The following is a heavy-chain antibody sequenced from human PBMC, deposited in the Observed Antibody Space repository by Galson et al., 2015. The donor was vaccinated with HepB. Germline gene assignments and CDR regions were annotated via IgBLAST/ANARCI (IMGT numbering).Heavy chain of an antibody. V-gene: IGHV3-30*18. CDR3: AKGGYYDFWSAYDS. CDR1: GFTFNNYG. CDR2: ISYDGTSK. J-gene: IGHJ4*02. D-gene: IGHD3-3*01. Sequence: SLRLSCAASGFTFNNYGIHWVRQAPGKGLEWVAVISYDGTSKYYADSVEGRFTISRDNSKNILYLQMNSLRPEDTAIYYCAKGGYYDFWSAYDSWGQGALVTGSS.